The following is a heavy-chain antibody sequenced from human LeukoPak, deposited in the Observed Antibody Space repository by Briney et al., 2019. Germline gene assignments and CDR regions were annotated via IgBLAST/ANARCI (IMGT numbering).Heavy chain of an antibody. Sequence: PGGSLRLSCAASGFTFSSYGMNWVRQAPGKGLEWVSSISSSSSYIYYADSVKGRFTISRDNAKNSLYLQMNSLRAEDTAVYYCARRAVAGTGGDDYWGQGTLVTVSS. CDR1: GFTFSSYG. D-gene: IGHD6-19*01. J-gene: IGHJ4*02. CDR3: ARRAVAGTGGDDY. V-gene: IGHV3-21*01. CDR2: ISSSSSYI.